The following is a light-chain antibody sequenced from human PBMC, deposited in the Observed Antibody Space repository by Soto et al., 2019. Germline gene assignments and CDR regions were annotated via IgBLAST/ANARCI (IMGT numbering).Light chain of an antibody. CDR1: QSVSSSF. CDR3: QQYDNSPWT. J-gene: IGKJ1*01. Sequence: EIVLTQSPGTLSLSPGERATLSCRASQSVSSSFLAWYQQKPGQAPRLLIYGASSRATGITDRFSGSGSGTGFPVTISRLEPEDFAVYYCQQYDNSPWTFGQGTKVEI. CDR2: GAS. V-gene: IGKV3-20*01.